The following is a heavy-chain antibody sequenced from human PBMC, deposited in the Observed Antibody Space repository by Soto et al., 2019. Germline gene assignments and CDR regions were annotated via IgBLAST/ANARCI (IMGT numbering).Heavy chain of an antibody. Sequence: EVQLLESGGGLVQPGGSLRLSCAASGFTFSSYAMTWVRQAPGKGLEWVPSISGSGDYTYYADSVKGRFTISRDNSKNTLYLQMNSLRAEDTAVYYCAKGLAVAGPYYYGMDVWGQGTTVTVSS. CDR3: AKGLAVAGPYYYGMDV. V-gene: IGHV3-23*01. J-gene: IGHJ6*02. CDR1: GFTFSSYA. CDR2: ISGSGDYT. D-gene: IGHD6-19*01.